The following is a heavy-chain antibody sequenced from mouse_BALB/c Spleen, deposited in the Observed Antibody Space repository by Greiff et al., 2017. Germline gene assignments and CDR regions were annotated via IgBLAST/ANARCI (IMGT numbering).Heavy chain of an antibody. Sequence: QVQLKESGAELVKPGASVKMSCKASGYTFTSYWINWVKQRPGQGLEWIGDIYPGRGITNYNEKFKSKATLTLDTSSSTAYMQLSSLTSEDSAVYYCSRSLGGAMDYWGQGTSVTVSS. CDR3: SRSLGGAMDY. D-gene: IGHD2-10*02. V-gene: IGHV1-55*01. CDR2: IYPGRGIT. J-gene: IGHJ4*01. CDR1: GYTFTSYW.